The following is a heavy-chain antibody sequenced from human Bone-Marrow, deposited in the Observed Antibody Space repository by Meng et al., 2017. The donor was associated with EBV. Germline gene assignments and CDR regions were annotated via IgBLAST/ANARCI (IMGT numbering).Heavy chain of an antibody. J-gene: IGHJ4*02. Sequence: QLQLVQYGTGMKKPGASVKVSCKASGYTFTRYGISWVRQAPGQGLEWMGWISADNGNTHYAQKLQGRVTMTTDTSTSTAYMELRSLRSDDTAVYYCARERWGITMIVEPFDYWGQGTLVTVSS. V-gene: IGHV1-18*01. D-gene: IGHD3-22*01. CDR3: ARERWGITMIVEPFDY. CDR2: ISADNGNT. CDR1: GYTFTRYG.